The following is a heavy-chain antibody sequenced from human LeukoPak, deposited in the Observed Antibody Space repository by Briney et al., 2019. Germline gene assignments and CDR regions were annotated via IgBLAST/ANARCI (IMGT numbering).Heavy chain of an antibody. D-gene: IGHD6-13*01. CDR2: IWSDDRNK. V-gene: IGHV3-33*08. J-gene: IGHJ2*01. CDR3: ARDGKQQLGPGYFDL. CDR1: GFTFSSYG. Sequence: PGRSLRLSCAASGFTFSSYGMHWVRQAPGKGLEWVALIWSDDRNKYYADSVKGQSTISRDNSKNTLYLQMNSLRAEDTAVYYCARDGKQQLGPGYFDLWGRGTLVTVSS.